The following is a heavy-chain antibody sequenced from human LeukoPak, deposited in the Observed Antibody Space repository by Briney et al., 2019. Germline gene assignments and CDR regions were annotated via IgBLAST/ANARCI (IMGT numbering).Heavy chain of an antibody. Sequence: GGSLRLSCAASGFTFSSYSMSWVRQAPGKGLEWVSSISNSRNYIYYADSVKGRFTISRDNAKNSLYLQMNSLRAEDTAVYYCARGPKSSWGQGTLVTVSS. J-gene: IGHJ5*02. V-gene: IGHV3-21*01. CDR2: ISNSRNYI. CDR3: ARGPKSS. CDR1: GFTFSSYS.